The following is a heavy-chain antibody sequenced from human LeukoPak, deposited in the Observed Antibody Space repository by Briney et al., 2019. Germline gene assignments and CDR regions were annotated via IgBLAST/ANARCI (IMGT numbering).Heavy chain of an antibody. CDR2: IYPGDSGS. CDR1: GYSFTNSW. V-gene: IGHV5-51*01. Sequence: GESLKISCKGSGYSFTNSWIAWVRQMPGKGLEWMGFIYPGDSGSRYSPSFQGQVTISVDKSISTAYLQWSSLKASDTAMYYCARRTNYYDGSGHPITSHFDYWGQGTLVTVSS. CDR3: ARRTNYYDGSGHPITSHFDY. J-gene: IGHJ4*02. D-gene: IGHD3-22*01.